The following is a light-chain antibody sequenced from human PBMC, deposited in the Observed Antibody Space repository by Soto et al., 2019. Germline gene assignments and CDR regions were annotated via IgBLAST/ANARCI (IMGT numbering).Light chain of an antibody. V-gene: IGKV1-5*01. CDR3: QQYNSFSGP. CDR1: QSISSW. J-gene: IGKJ1*01. Sequence: DIQMTQSPSALSASVGDRVTITCRASQSISSWLAWYQQEPGKAPRLLIYDASILESGVPSRFSGSGSGTELTLTISSLKPDDFATYYCQQYNSFSGPFGQGTKVDI. CDR2: DAS.